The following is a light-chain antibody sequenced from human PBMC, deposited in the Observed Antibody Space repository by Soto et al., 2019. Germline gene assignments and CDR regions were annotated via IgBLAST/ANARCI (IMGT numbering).Light chain of an antibody. CDR1: QSVGSK. V-gene: IGKV3-15*01. CDR2: DAS. Sequence: EILMTQSPATLAASPGERATLSCRASQSVGSKLAWYQQKPGQPPRLVMFDASIRATGVPARFSGGGSGTEFTLTISSLQSEDFALYYCQQYEKWPRTTFGQGTKVEIK. CDR3: QQYEKWPRTT. J-gene: IGKJ1*01.